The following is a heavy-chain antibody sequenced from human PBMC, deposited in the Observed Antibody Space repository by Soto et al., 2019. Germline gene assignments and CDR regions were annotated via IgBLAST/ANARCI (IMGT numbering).Heavy chain of an antibody. D-gene: IGHD3-10*01. CDR2: IYHSGTT. CDR3: ARRGDGSGSLDY. J-gene: IGHJ4*02. V-gene: IGHV4-4*03. Sequence: QVQLQESGPGLVKPPGTLSLTCAVSGGSISSSSWWSWVRPPPGKGLEWIGEIYHSGTTNYNPSLKSRVTMSVDKSKNQFSLKLSSVTAADTAVYYCARRGDGSGSLDYWGQGTLVTVSS. CDR1: GGSISSSSW.